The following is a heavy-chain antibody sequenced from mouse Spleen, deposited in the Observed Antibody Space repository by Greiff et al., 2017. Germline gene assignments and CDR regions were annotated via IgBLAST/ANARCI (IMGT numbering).Heavy chain of an antibody. V-gene: IGHV2-2*01. Sequence: VKLVESGPGLVQPSQSLSITCTVSGFSLTSYGVHWVRQSPGKGLEWLGVIWSGGSTDYNAAFISRLSISKDNSKSQVFFKMNSLQADDTAIYYCARKDDGGGYAMDYWGQGTSVTVSS. CDR3: ARKDDGGGYAMDY. D-gene: IGHD2-12*01. CDR2: IWSGGST. J-gene: IGHJ4*01. CDR1: GFSLTSYG.